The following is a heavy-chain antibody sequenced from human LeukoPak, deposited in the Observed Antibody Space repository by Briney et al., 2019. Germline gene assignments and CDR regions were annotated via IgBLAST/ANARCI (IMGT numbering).Heavy chain of an antibody. CDR3: ARGPRKRITIFGVVIWPVGFDP. D-gene: IGHD3-3*01. Sequence: SETLSLTCTVSGGSISSGGYYWSWIRQHPGKGLEWIGYIYYSGSTYYNPSLKSRVTISVDTSKNQFSLKLSSVTAADTAVYYCARGPRKRITIFGVVIWPVGFDPWGQGTLVTVSS. CDR2: IYYSGST. V-gene: IGHV4-31*03. CDR1: GGSISSGGYY. J-gene: IGHJ5*02.